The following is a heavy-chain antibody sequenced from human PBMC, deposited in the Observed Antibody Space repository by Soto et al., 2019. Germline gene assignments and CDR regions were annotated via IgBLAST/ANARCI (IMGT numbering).Heavy chain of an antibody. V-gene: IGHV1-3*01. CDR2: INVGNGNT. CDR3: AREAAHYTPLDH. CDR1: GYTFTDYA. Sequence: ASVKVSCKASGYTFTDYAIHWVRQAPGQGLEWMGWINVGNGNTGYSRKFQGRVTNVRDMSASTAYIEVTSLTSEDTAIYYCAREAAHYTPLDHWGQGTLVTVSS. D-gene: IGHD6-25*01. J-gene: IGHJ4*02.